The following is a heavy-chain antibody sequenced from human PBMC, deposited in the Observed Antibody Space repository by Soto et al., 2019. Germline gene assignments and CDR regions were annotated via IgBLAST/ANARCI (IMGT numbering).Heavy chain of an antibody. CDR2: IYYSGST. J-gene: IGHJ4*02. CDR1: GGSISSYY. V-gene: IGHV4-59*08. D-gene: IGHD4-17*01. CDR3: ARHWDYGDLPDPFDY. Sequence: PSETLSLTCTVSGGSISSYYWSWIRQPPGKGLEWIGFIYYSGSTRYNPSLKSRVTISVDRTRNQFSLKLNSVTTADTAVYYCARHWDYGDLPDPFDYWGQGTLVTVSS.